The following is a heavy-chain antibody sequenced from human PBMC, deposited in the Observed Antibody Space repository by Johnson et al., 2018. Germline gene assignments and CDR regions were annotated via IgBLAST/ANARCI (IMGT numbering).Heavy chain of an antibody. CDR3: AKDIAALPTYYYYMDV. CDR2: ISGSGGTT. D-gene: IGHD6-6*01. J-gene: IGHJ6*03. CDR1: GFTFSKYA. Sequence: VQLVQSGGGWLQPGGSLRLSCAASGFTFSKYAMNWVRQAPGKGLEWVSVISGSGGTTYYADSVKGRFAISRDNSKNTLFLQTNSLRAEDTAIYYCAKDIAALPTYYYYMDVWGKGTTVTVSS. V-gene: IGHV3-23*04.